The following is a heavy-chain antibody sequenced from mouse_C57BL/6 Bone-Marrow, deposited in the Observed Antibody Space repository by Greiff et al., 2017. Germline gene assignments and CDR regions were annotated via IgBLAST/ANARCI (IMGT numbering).Heavy chain of an antibody. CDR2: IDPANGNT. D-gene: IGHD2-1*01. CDR1: GFNFKNTY. Sequence: VQLQQSVAELVRPGASVKLSCTASGFNFKNTYMHWVKQRPEQGLEWIGRIDPANGNTNYAPKFQGKATITADTSSNTAYLQLSSLTSEDTAIYYCARRWINYFFYFDYWGQGTTLTVSS. J-gene: IGHJ2*01. V-gene: IGHV14-3*01. CDR3: ARRWINYFFYFDY.